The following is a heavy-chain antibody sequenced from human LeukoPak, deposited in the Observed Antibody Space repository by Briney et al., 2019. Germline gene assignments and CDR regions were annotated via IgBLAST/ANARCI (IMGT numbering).Heavy chain of an antibody. CDR3: ASGVSLGYFDY. J-gene: IGHJ4*02. CDR1: GGSFSGYY. Sequence: PSETLSLTCAVYGGSFSGYYWSWIRQPPGKGLEWIGEINHSGSTNYNPPLKSRVTISVDTSKNQFSLKLSSVTAADTAVYYCASGVSLGYFDYWGQGTLVTVSS. V-gene: IGHV4-34*01. CDR2: INHSGST.